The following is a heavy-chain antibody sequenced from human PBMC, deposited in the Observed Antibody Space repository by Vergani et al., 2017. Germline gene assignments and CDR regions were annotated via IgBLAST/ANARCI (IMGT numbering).Heavy chain of an antibody. CDR1: GYTFTDYW. Sequence: EVQLVQSGAEVKKPGESLKISCEGSGYTFTDYWVGWVRQKPGKGLEWMGVVYARDSITRYSLSFEGQVTISADKSINHAYLEWDSLRASDSAMYYCVRRRWERHEVDYWGQGTLVTV. D-gene: IGHD1-26*01. V-gene: IGHV5-51*01. CDR2: VYARDSIT. CDR3: VRRRWERHEVDY. J-gene: IGHJ4*02.